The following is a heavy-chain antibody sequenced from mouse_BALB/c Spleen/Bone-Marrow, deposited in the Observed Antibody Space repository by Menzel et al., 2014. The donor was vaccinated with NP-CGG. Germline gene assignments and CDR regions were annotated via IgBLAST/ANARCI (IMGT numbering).Heavy chain of an antibody. J-gene: IGHJ4*01. CDR3: ARNGNFFAMDS. D-gene: IGHD2-1*01. Sequence: QVQLKDSGPGLVAPSQSLSITRTISGFSLTRYGVHWVRQPPGKGLEWLVVIWSDGSTTYNSALKSRLSITKDNSKSQVFLKMNSLQTDDTAMYYCARNGNFFAMDSWGQGTSVTVSS. CDR1: GFSLTRYG. CDR2: IWSDGST. V-gene: IGHV2-6-1*01.